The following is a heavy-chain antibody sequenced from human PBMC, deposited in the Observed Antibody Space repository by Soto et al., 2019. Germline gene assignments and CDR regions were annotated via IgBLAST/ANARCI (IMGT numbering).Heavy chain of an antibody. CDR1: GYTFTSYD. CDR3: ARERSAAGKGWFDP. J-gene: IGHJ5*02. V-gene: IGHV1-8*01. Sequence: QVQLVQSGAEVKKPGASVKVSCKASGYTFTSYDINWVRQATGQGLEWMGWMNPNSGNTGYAQKFQGRVTMTRNTSISTAYMELSSLRSEGTAGYYCARERSAAGKGWFDPWGQGTLVTVSS. D-gene: IGHD6-13*01. CDR2: MNPNSGNT.